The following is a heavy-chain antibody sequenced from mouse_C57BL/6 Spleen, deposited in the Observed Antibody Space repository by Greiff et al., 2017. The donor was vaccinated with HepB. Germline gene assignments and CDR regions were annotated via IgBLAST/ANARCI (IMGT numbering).Heavy chain of an antibody. CDR3: RVYYGSSYYFDY. V-gene: IGHV1-76*01. CDR1: GYTFTDFY. J-gene: IGHJ2*01. D-gene: IGHD1-1*01. CDR2: IYPGSGNT. Sequence: QVQLKESGAELVRPGDSVKLSCKASGYTFTDFYINWVKQRPGQGLEWIARIYPGSGNTYYNEKFKGKATLTAEKSSSTAYMQLSSLTSEDSAVYFCRVYYGSSYYFDYWGQGTTLTVSS.